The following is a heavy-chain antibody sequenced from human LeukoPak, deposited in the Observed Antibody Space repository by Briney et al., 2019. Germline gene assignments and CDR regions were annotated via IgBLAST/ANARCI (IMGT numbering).Heavy chain of an antibody. D-gene: IGHD1-1*01. CDR1: GYTFTTYG. CDR2: INTNTGNP. J-gene: IGHJ6*03. CDR3: ARGLESTSGYYYYYMDV. Sequence: ASVKVSCKASGYTFTTYGMNWVRQAPGQGLEWMGWINTNTGNPTYAQGFTGRFVFSLDTSVSTAYLQISSLKTEDTAVYYCARGLESTSGYYYYYMDVWGKGTTVTVSS. V-gene: IGHV7-4-1*02.